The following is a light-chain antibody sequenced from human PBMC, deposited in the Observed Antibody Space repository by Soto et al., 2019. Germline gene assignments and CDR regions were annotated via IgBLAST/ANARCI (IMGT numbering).Light chain of an antibody. CDR1: QSVSSKY. Sequence: DIVLTQSPGTLSLSPGERATLSCRASQSVSSKYLAWYQQKPGQPPRVLIYGTSIRATGIPERFSGGGSGTDFTLTITRLESEDFAVYYCQQYDSSLFTFGPGTKVDFK. CDR3: QQYDSSLFT. J-gene: IGKJ3*01. CDR2: GTS. V-gene: IGKV3-20*01.